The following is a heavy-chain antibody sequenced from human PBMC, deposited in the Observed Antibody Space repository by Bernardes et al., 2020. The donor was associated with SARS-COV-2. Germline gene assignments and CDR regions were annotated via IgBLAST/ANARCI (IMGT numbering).Heavy chain of an antibody. J-gene: IGHJ4*01. CDR2: IWNHGHDK. V-gene: IGHV3-33*08. CDR1: GFTFSYYG. D-gene: IGHD6-19*01. CDR3: SRALYSGAWYGFDV. Sequence: GGSLRLSCEASGFTFSYYGMHWVRQAPGKGLEWLAVIWNHGHDKYYADSVRGRFTISRDNSQNILYLQMNSLKVEDTAMYFCSRALYSGAWYGFDVWGQGAQVTVSS.